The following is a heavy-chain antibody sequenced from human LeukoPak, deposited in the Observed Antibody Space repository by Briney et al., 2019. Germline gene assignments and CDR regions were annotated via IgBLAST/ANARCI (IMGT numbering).Heavy chain of an antibody. CDR2: ISAYNGNT. J-gene: IGHJ4*02. CDR1: GYTFTSYG. Sequence: ASVKVSCKASGYTFTSYGISWVRQAPGQGLEWMGWISAYNGNTNYAQKLQGRVTMTTDTSTSTAYTELRSLRSDDTAVYYCAREVVGYCSSSSCYDLDYWGQGTLVTVSS. V-gene: IGHV1-18*01. CDR3: AREVVGYCSSSSCYDLDY. D-gene: IGHD2-2*01.